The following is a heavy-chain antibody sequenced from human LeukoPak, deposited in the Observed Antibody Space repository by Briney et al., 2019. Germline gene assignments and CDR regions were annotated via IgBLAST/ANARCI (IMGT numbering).Heavy chain of an antibody. D-gene: IGHD6-19*01. J-gene: IGHJ4*02. Sequence: ASETLSRTCTVSGGSISSYYWSWIRQPPGKGLEWIGYIYYSGSTNYNPSLKSRVTISLDTSKNQFSLKLSAVTAADTAVYYCARADGYSSGWYFDHWDQGTLVTVSS. CDR3: ARADGYSSGWYFDH. CDR1: GGSISSYY. CDR2: IYYSGST. V-gene: IGHV4-59*01.